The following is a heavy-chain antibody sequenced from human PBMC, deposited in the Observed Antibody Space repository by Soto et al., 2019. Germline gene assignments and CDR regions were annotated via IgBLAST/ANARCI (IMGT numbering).Heavy chain of an antibody. Sequence: PGGSLRLSCSASGFTFSNYAMDWVRQAPGKGLEYVSSISSNGGSTYYADSVNDRFTISRDNSKNTLYLQMNSLRAEDTAVYYCGKDPKRSSSTSRNNWFDPWGQGTLVTVSS. CDR1: GFTFSNYA. CDR2: ISSNGGST. CDR3: GKDPKRSSSTSRNNWFDP. J-gene: IGHJ5*02. V-gene: IGHV3-64*04. D-gene: IGHD2-2*01.